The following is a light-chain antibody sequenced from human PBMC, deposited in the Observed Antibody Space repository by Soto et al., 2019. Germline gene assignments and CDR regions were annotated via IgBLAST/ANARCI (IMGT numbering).Light chain of an antibody. Sequence: QSVLTQPPSVSAAPGQKVTISCSGSSSNIGSNYVSWYQQLPGTAPKLLIYDDNKRPSGIPDRFSGSKSGTSATLGITGLQTGDEAVYYCGTWDSSLSAGVFGGGTKLTVL. CDR2: DDN. CDR3: GTWDSSLSAGV. V-gene: IGLV1-51*01. CDR1: SSNIGSNY. J-gene: IGLJ2*01.